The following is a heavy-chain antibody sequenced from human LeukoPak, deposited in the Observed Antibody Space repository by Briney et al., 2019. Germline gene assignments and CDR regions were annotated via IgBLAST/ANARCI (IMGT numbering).Heavy chain of an antibody. CDR2: IYYGGST. J-gene: IGHJ6*02. CDR1: GGSISSSSYY. V-gene: IGHV4-39*07. CDR3: ARGLGYCSSTSCYAYRSYYYYGMDV. D-gene: IGHD2-2*01. Sequence: SETLSLTCTVSGGSISSSSYYWGWIRQPPGKGLGWIGSIYYGGSTYYNPSLKSRVTISVDTSKNQFSLKLSSVTAADTAVYYCARGLGYCSSTSCYAYRSYYYYGMDVWGQGTTVTVSS.